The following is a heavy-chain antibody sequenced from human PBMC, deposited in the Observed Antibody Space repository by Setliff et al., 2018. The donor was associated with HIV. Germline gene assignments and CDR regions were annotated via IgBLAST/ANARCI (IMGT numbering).Heavy chain of an antibody. J-gene: IGHJ4*02. Sequence: ASVKVSCKASGYTFPNYGITWERQAPGQGLEWMGWISAYTANTNYAQNLQGRVTLTTDTSTSTAYMALRSLRSDDTAVYYCARVRVGATPLDYWGQGTLVTVSS. V-gene: IGHV1-18*01. CDR1: GYTFPNYG. CDR2: ISAYTANT. D-gene: IGHD1-26*01. CDR3: ARVRVGATPLDY.